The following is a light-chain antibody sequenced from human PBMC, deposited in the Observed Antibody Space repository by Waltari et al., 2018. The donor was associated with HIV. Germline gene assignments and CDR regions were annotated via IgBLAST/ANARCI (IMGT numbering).Light chain of an antibody. CDR1: SSYVGSFNL. J-gene: IGLJ2*01. Sequence: QSALTQPASVSGSPGHSITIPCTGTSSYVGSFNLFSWYQQHPGKAPKLMIYEGSKRPSGVSNRFSGSKSGNTASLTISGLQAEDEADYYCCSYAGSTTSPLFGGGTKLTVL. V-gene: IGLV2-23*01. CDR2: EGS. CDR3: CSYAGSTTSPL.